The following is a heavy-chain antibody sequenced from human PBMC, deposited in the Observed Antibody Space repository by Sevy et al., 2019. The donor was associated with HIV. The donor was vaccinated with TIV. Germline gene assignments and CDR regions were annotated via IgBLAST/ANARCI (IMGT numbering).Heavy chain of an antibody. CDR2: INPNSGGT. CDR1: GYTFTGYY. J-gene: IGHJ4*02. CDR3: ATARLGIQLIDY. V-gene: IGHV1-2*02. Sequence: ASVKVSCKASGYTFTGYYMHWVRQAPGQGLEWMGWINPNSGGTNYAQKFQGRVTMTRDTSISTAYMELSRLRSDDTAVYYCATARLGIQLIDYWGQGTLVTVSS. D-gene: IGHD5-18*01.